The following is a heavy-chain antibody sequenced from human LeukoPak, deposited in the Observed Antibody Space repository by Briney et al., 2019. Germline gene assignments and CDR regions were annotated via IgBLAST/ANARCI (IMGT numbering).Heavy chain of an antibody. CDR1: GGSMSSYY. D-gene: IGHD6-13*01. CDR3: TRHAQVAAAGTFDY. CDR2: IYFSGST. J-gene: IGHJ4*02. Sequence: SETLSLTCTVSGGSMSSYYWSWIRQPPGKGLEWIGYIYFSGSTNYNPSLKSRVTISVDTSKNQFSLKLSSVTAADTAVYYCTRHAQVAAAGTFDYWGQGTLVTVSS. V-gene: IGHV4-59*08.